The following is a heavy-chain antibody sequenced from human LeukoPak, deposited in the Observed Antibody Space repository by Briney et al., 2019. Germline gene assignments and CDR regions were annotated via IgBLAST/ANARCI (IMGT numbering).Heavy chain of an antibody. V-gene: IGHV4-31*02. CDR1: GFTVSSNY. CDR3: ARSVVPAATGDWFDP. J-gene: IGHJ5*02. CDR2: IYYSGST. D-gene: IGHD2-2*01. Sequence: LRLSCAASGFTVSSNYMSWIRQHPGKGLEWIGYIYYSGSTYYNPSLKSRVTISVDTSKNQFSLKLSSVTAADTAVYYCARSVVPAATGDWFDPWGQGTLVTVSS.